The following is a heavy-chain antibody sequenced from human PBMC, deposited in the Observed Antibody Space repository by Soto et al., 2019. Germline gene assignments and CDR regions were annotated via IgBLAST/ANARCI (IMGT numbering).Heavy chain of an antibody. CDR2: INPSGGST. V-gene: IGHV1-46*01. J-gene: IGHJ4*02. CDR1: GYTFTSYY. CDR3: ARDAYDYGDFAGIGY. D-gene: IGHD4-17*01. Sequence: QVQLVQSGAEVKKPGASVKVSCKASGYTFTSYYMHWVRQAPGQGLEWMGIINPSGGSTSYAQKFQGRVTMTRDTSTSTVYMELSSLRYEDTAVYYCARDAYDYGDFAGIGYWGQGTLVTVSS.